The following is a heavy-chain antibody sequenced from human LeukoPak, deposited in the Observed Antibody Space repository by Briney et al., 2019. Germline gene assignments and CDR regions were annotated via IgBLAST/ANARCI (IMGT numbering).Heavy chain of an antibody. CDR2: TPTAGDP. J-gene: IGHJ4*02. Sequence: GGSLRLSCAASGFTFSRYDIHWVRQASGRGLEWVSTTPTAGDPYYAGSVRGRFTISRENAENSLYLQMNSLRAGDTAVYYCARGGYSSGWYTAYYFDYWGQGTLVTVSS. CDR1: GFTFSRYD. CDR3: ARGGYSSGWYTAYYFDY. V-gene: IGHV3-13*05. D-gene: IGHD6-19*01.